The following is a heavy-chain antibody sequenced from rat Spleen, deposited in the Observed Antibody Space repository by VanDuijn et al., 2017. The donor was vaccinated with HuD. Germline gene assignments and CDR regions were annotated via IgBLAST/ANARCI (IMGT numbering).Heavy chain of an antibody. Sequence: EVQLVESGGGLVQPGRSLKLSCVASGFTFNNYWMTWIRQGPGKGLEWIASISHSGGSTYYRDSVKGRFTISRDDAKSTLYLQMDSLRSEDTATYYCTTARNIPSYWYFDFWGPGTMVTVSS. CDR2: ISHSGGST. D-gene: IGHD3-8*01. J-gene: IGHJ1*01. CDR3: TTARNIPSYWYFDF. V-gene: IGHV5-31*01. CDR1: GFTFNNYW.